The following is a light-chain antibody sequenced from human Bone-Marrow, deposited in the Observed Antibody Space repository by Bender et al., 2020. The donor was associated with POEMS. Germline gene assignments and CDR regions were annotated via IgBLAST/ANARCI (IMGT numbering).Light chain of an antibody. V-gene: IGLV3-1*01. CDR1: KLEEKF. Sequence: YELTQSPSVSVSPGQTVAIACSGNKLEEKFICWYHQKPGQSPVLIIYKHDQRPSGIPERFSGSTSGNTATLTISATQAMDEGLYYCQAWDTSVRVVVGGGTRLTVL. J-gene: IGLJ2*01. CDR3: QAWDTSVRVV. CDR2: KHD.